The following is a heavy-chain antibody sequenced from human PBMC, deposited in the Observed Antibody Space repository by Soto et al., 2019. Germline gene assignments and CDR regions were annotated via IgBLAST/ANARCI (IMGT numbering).Heavy chain of an antibody. CDR1: GFTFSSYA. V-gene: IGHV3-30-3*01. Sequence: GGSLRLSCAASGFTFSSYAMHWVRQVPGKGLEWVAVISYDGSNKYYADSVKGRFTISRDNSKNTLYLQMNSLRAEDTAVYYCARVPIFGVVIIPIWGQGALVTVSS. J-gene: IGHJ4*02. CDR2: ISYDGSNK. D-gene: IGHD3-3*01. CDR3: ARVPIFGVVIIPI.